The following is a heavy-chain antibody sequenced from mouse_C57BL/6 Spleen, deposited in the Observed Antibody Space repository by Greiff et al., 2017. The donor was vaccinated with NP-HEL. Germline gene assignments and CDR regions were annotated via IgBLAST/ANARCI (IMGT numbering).Heavy chain of an antibody. J-gene: IGHJ4*01. D-gene: IGHD1-1*01. Sequence: QVQLQQPGAELVRPGSSVKLSCKASGYTFTSYWMDWVKQRPGQGLEWIGNIYPSDSETHYNQKFKDKATLTVDKSSSTAYMQLSSLTSEDSAVYYCARGGSYYYGSSPLYAMDYWGQGTSVTVSS. CDR1: GYTFTSYW. CDR2: IYPSDSET. CDR3: ARGGSYYYGSSPLYAMDY. V-gene: IGHV1-61*01.